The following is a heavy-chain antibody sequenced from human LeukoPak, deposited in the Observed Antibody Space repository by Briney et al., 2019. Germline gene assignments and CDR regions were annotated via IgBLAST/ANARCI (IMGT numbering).Heavy chain of an antibody. D-gene: IGHD5-24*01. J-gene: IGHJ4*02. CDR3: VRHVSTNTGYFDS. Sequence: SETLSLTCTVSGGSINSHSYYWGWIRQPPGKGLEWIGSVYYDGTSYSNPSLKSRVGVLVDTSRVQFSLDLDFVTAADTALYYCVRHVSTNTGYFDSCGQGTLVSVSS. V-gene: IGHV4-39*01. CDR1: GGSINSHSYY. CDR2: VYYDGTS.